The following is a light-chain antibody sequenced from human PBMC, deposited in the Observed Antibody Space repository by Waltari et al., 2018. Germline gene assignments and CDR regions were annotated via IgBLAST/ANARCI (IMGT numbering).Light chain of an antibody. Sequence: EMVLTQSPVTLSLSPGERAILSCRASPSISSSYLTWFQQQPGQAPRLLIYGASTRATGIPDRFSGAGSGTNFTLTISRLEPEDFAVYYCQQYGRSPLTFGGGTKVEIK. CDR2: GAS. CDR3: QQYGRSPLT. J-gene: IGKJ4*01. V-gene: IGKV3-20*01. CDR1: PSISSSY.